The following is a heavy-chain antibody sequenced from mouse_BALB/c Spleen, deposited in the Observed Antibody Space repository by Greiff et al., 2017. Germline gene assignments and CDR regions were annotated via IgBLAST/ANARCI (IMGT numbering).Heavy chain of an antibody. CDR1: GFTFSDYY. CDR2: ISDGGSYT. Sequence: EVKLMESGGGLVKPGGSLKLSCAASGFTFSDYYMYWVRQTPEKRLEWVATISDGGSYTYYPDSVKGRFTISRDNAKNNLYLQMSSLKSEDTAMYYCASQSSYYYGSSYYYAMDYWGQGTSVTVSS. D-gene: IGHD1-1*01. V-gene: IGHV5-4*02. J-gene: IGHJ4*01. CDR3: ASQSSYYYGSSYYYAMDY.